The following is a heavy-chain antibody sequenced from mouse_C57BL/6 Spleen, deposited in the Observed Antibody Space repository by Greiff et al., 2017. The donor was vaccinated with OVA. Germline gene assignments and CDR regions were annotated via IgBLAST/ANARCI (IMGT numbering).Heavy chain of an antibody. Sequence: QVQLQQPGAELVMPGASVKLSCKASGYTFTSYWMHWVKQRPGQGLEWIGEIDPSDSYTNYNQKFKGKSTLTVDKSSSTAYMQLSSLTSEDSAVYYCARIYYDYPTGLYYFDYWGQGTTLTVSS. D-gene: IGHD2-4*01. J-gene: IGHJ2*01. V-gene: IGHV1-69*01. CDR2: IDPSDSYT. CDR3: ARIYYDYPTGLYYFDY. CDR1: GYTFTSYW.